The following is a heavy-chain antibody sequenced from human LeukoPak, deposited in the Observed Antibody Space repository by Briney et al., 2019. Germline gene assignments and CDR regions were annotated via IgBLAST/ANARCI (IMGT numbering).Heavy chain of an antibody. CDR1: GFTFSSYG. V-gene: IGHV3-30*02. J-gene: IGHJ6*03. Sequence: GGSLRLSCAASGFTFSSYGMHWVRQAPGKGLEWVAFIRYDGSNKYYADSVKGRFTISRDNSKNTLYLQMNSLRAEDTAVYYCAGAYYDILTGYDYYYYMDVWGKGTTVTISS. CDR3: AGAYYDILTGYDYYYYMDV. CDR2: IRYDGSNK. D-gene: IGHD3-9*01.